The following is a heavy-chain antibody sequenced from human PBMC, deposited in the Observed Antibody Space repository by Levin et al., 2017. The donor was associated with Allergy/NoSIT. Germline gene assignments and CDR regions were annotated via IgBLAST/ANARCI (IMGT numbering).Heavy chain of an antibody. D-gene: IGHD3-9*01. CDR1: GGSISSYY. CDR2: IYYSGST. J-gene: IGHJ2*01. V-gene: IGHV4-59*08. CDR3: ARQYYDILTGYVYWYFDR. Sequence: PSETLSLTCTVSGGSISSYYWSWIRQPPGKGLEWIGYIYYSGSTNYNPSLKSRVTISVDTSKNQFSLKLSSVTAADTAVYYCARQYYDILTGYVYWYFDRWGRGTLVTVSS.